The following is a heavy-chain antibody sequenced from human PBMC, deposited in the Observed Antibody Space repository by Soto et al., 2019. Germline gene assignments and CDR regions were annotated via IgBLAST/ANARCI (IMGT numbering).Heavy chain of an antibody. J-gene: IGHJ5*02. CDR3: ARASPYSSGWDNWFDP. CDR2: IYYSGST. CDR1: GGSISSYY. Sequence: SETLSLTCTVSGGSISSYYWSWIRQPPGKGLEWIGYIYYSGSTNYNPSLKSRVTISVDTSKNQFSLKLSSVTAADTAVYYCARASPYSSGWDNWFDPWGQGTLVTVSS. D-gene: IGHD6-19*01. V-gene: IGHV4-59*01.